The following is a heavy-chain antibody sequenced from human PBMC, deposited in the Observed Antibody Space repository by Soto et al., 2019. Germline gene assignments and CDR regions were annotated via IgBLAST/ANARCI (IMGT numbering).Heavy chain of an antibody. CDR3: ARGRSSSWPNDAFDI. Sequence: ASVKVSCKASGYTFTTYFMHWVRQAPGQGLEWMGIINPSLASTTYAQKFQGRVTMTRDTSISTAYMELSRLRSDDTAVYYCARGRSSSWPNDAFDIWGQGTMVTVSS. J-gene: IGHJ3*02. CDR2: INPSLAST. V-gene: IGHV1-46*01. D-gene: IGHD6-13*01. CDR1: GYTFTTYF.